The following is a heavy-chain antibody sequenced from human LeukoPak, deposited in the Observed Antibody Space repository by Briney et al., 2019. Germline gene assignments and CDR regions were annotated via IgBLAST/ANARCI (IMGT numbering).Heavy chain of an antibody. Sequence: SETLSLTCAVSGYSISSGYYWGWIRQPPGKGLEWIGTIYHSETTYYNPSLKSRVTISVDTSKNQFSLKLSSVTAAGTAVYYCARGWSYPYYFDYWGQGTLVTVSS. J-gene: IGHJ4*02. CDR2: IYHSETT. V-gene: IGHV4-38-2*01. D-gene: IGHD1-26*01. CDR3: ARGWSYPYYFDY. CDR1: GYSISSGYY.